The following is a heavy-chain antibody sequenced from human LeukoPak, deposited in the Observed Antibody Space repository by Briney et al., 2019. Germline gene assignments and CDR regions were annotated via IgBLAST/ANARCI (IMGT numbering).Heavy chain of an antibody. CDR1: GFTFSSYS. CDR2: ISSSSSYI. J-gene: IGHJ6*04. Sequence: GRSLRLSCAASGFTFSSYSMNWVRQAPGKGLEWVSSISSSSSYIYYADSVKGRFTISRDNAKNSLYLQMNSLRAEDTAVYYCARGWDYDILTGYYRPYYYYGMDVWGKGTTVTVSS. V-gene: IGHV3-21*01. CDR3: ARGWDYDILTGYYRPYYYYGMDV. D-gene: IGHD3-9*01.